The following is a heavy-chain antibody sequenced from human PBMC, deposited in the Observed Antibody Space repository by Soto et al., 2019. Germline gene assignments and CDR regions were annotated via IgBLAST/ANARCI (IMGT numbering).Heavy chain of an antibody. J-gene: IGHJ4*02. CDR1: GGSISSYY. Sequence: SETLSLTCTVSGGSISSYYWSWIRQPPGKGLEWIGHISYSGSTNYNPSLKSRVTILVDTSKNQFSLKLTSVTAADTAVYYCARRIAVRPGLWDNNDYYFDYWGQGTPVTVSS. V-gene: IGHV4-59*01. D-gene: IGHD6-6*01. CDR2: ISYSGST. CDR3: ARRIAVRPGLWDNNDYYFDY.